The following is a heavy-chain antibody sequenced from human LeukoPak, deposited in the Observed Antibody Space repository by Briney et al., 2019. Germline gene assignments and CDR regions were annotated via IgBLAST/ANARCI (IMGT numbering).Heavy chain of an antibody. J-gene: IGHJ4*02. V-gene: IGHV4-59*01. CDR2: IYYSGST. D-gene: IGHD2-15*01. Sequence: MASETLSLTCTVSGGSISSYYWSWIRQPPGKGLEWIGSIYYSGSTNYNPSPKSRVTISVHTSKIQFSLKLSSVTAADTAVYYCAGGRWKQDFDYWGQGTLVTVSS. CDR1: GGSISSYY. CDR3: AGGRWKQDFDY.